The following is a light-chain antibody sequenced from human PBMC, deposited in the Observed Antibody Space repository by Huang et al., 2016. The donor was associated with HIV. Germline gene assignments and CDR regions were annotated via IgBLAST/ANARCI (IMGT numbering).Light chain of an antibody. V-gene: IGKV3-11*01. CDR3: QQHSNWPL. J-gene: IGKJ2*01. Sequence: ELVLTQSPATLSLSPGQRATLSCRASQSVSSYLAWYQQKPGQAPRLIIYDTSKRATGFPARFSGSGSGTDFTLTINRLEPEDFAVYYCQQHSNWPLLGQGTKLEI. CDR2: DTS. CDR1: QSVSSY.